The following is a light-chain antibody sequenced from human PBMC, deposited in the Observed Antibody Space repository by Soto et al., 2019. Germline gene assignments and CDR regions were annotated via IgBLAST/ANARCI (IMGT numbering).Light chain of an antibody. V-gene: IGKV3-15*01. CDR2: GTS. CDR3: HHYNSYSRT. Sequence: ELVMTQSPATLSVSPGERATLSCRASQSFSSNVAWYQQKPGQAPRLLIYGTSTRVTGIPARFSGSGSGTEFTLIISSLQSDDFATYYCHHYNSYSRTFGQGTKVDIK. CDR1: QSFSSN. J-gene: IGKJ1*01.